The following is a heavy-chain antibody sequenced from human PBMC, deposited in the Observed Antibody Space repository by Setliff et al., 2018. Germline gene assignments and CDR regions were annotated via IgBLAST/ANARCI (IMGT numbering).Heavy chain of an antibody. D-gene: IGHD1-26*01. CDR3: ARDGVLVGTTTLYDY. CDR1: GFSISDHY. CDR2: TRNKANSYTT. V-gene: IGHV3-72*01. J-gene: IGHJ4*02. Sequence: LRLSCAASGFSISDHYMDWVRQAPGKGLEWVGLTRNKANSYTTEYAASVKGRFTISRDDLKNSLYLQMNSLKTEDTAVYYCARDGVLVGTTTLYDYWGQGTLVTVSS.